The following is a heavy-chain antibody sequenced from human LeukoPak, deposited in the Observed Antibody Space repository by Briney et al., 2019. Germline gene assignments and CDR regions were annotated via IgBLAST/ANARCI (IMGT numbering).Heavy chain of an antibody. D-gene: IGHD2-21*02. J-gene: IGHJ4*02. V-gene: IGHV1-2*02. Sequence: ASVKVSCKASGYTFTGYYMHWVRQAPGQGLEWMGWINPNSGGTNYAQKFQGRVTMTRDTSISTAYMELSRLRSDDTAVYYRARGSTPIVVVTAIVYFDYWGQGTLVTVSS. CDR1: GYTFTGYY. CDR3: ARGSTPIVVVTAIVYFDY. CDR2: INPNSGGT.